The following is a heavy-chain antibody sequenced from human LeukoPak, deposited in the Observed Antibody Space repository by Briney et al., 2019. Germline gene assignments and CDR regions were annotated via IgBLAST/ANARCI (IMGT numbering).Heavy chain of an antibody. D-gene: IGHD5-18*01. V-gene: IGHV4-34*01. CDR3: AFLEDTATIDY. J-gene: IGHJ4*02. CDR2: INHSGST. Sequence: SETLSLTCAVYGGSFSGYYWSWIRQPPGKGLEWIGEINHSGSTNYNPSLKSRVTISVDTSKNQFSLKLSSVTAADTAVYYCAFLEDTATIDYWGQGTLVTVSS. CDR1: GGSFSGYY.